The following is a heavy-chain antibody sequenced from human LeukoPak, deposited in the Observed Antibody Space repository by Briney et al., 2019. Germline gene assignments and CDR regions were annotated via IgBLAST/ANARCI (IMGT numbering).Heavy chain of an antibody. V-gene: IGHV3-30*02. J-gene: IGHJ4*02. Sequence: PGGSLRLSCAASGFTFSSYGMHWVRQAPGKGLEWVAFIRYDGSNKYYADSVKGRFTISRDNSKNTLYLQMNSLRAEDTAVYYCAKDHRTLGYCSGGSCADPGYWGQGTLVTVSS. CDR1: GFTFSSYG. CDR2: IRYDGSNK. D-gene: IGHD2-15*01. CDR3: AKDHRTLGYCSGGSCADPGY.